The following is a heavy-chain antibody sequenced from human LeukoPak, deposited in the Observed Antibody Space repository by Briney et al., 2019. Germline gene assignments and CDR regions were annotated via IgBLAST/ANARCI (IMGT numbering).Heavy chain of an antibody. J-gene: IGHJ4*02. V-gene: IGHV4-4*02. Sequence: SETLSLTCAVSGGSISSSNWWSWVRQPPGKGLEWIGEIYHSGSTNYNPSLKSRVTISVDKSKDQFSLKLSSVTAADTAVYYCASEVVTAIHYFDYWGQGTLVTVSS. CDR1: GGSISSSNW. CDR3: ASEVVTAIHYFDY. D-gene: IGHD2-21*02. CDR2: IYHSGST.